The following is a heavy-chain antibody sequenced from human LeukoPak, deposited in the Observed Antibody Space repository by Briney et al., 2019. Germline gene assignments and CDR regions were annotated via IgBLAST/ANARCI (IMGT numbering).Heavy chain of an antibody. CDR2: IWYDGSNK. CDR3: ARVFTVTTTEDYYYYYGMDV. V-gene: IGHV3-33*08. Sequence: PGGSLRLSCAASGFTFSSYVMSWVRQAPGKGLEWVAVIWYDGSNKYYADSVKGRFTISRDNSKNTLYLQMNSLRAEDTAVYYCARVFTVTTTEDYYYYYGMDVWGQGTTVTVSS. J-gene: IGHJ6*02. CDR1: GFTFSSYV. D-gene: IGHD4-11*01.